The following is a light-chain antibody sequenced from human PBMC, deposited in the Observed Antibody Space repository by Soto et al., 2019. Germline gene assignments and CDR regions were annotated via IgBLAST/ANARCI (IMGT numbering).Light chain of an antibody. Sequence: QSALTQPASVSGSPGQSITISCTGTSNDVGIYNYVSWYQQHPGKAPKLMIYEVTNRPSGVPDRFSGSKSGNTASLTISGLQAEDEADYYCCSYAGSHTWVFGGGTKLTVL. CDR2: EVT. CDR1: SNDVGIYNY. CDR3: CSYAGSHTWV. V-gene: IGLV2-14*01. J-gene: IGLJ3*02.